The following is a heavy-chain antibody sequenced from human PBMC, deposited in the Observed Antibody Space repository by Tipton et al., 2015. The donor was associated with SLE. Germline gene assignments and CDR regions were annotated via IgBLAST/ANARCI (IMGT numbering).Heavy chain of an antibody. CDR1: GGSISSHY. CDR2: IYYSGST. V-gene: IGHV4-59*11. CDR3: ARGSDGEYVRYFDV. Sequence: GLVKPSETLSLSCTVSGGSISSHYWNWIRQPPGKGLEWIGHIYYSGSTNYNPSLKSRVTMSVDTSKNQFSLTLTSLIAADTAVYYCARGSDGEYVRYFDVWGPGTLVTVSS. J-gene: IGHJ2*01. D-gene: IGHD4-17*01.